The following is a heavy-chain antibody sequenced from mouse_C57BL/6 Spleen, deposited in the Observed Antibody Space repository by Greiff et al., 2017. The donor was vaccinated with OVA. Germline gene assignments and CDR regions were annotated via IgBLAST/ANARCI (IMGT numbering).Heavy chain of an antibody. CDR2: IWRGGST. V-gene: IGHV2-2*01. CDR1: GFSLTSYG. D-gene: IGHD3-3*01. J-gene: IGHJ4*01. CDR3: AKGLRDYAMDY. Sequence: VQLQQSGPGLVQPSQSLSITCTVSGFSLTSYGVHWVRQSPGQGLEWLGVIWRGGSTDYNAAFISRLSISKDNSKSQVFFKMNSLQADDTAIYYCAKGLRDYAMDYWGQGTSVTVSS.